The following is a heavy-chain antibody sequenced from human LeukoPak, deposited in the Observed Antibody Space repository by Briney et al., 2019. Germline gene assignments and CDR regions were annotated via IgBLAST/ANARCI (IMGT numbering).Heavy chain of an antibody. V-gene: IGHV4-39*07. J-gene: IGHJ6*03. D-gene: IGHD2-2*01. CDR1: GGSISSSSYY. CDR3: ARGGYCSSTSCRYYYYYYMDV. CDR2: IYYSGST. Sequence: SETLSLTCTVSGGSISSSSYYWGWIRQPPGKGLEWIGSIYYSGSTYYNPSLKSRVTISVDTSKNQFSLKLSSVTAADTAVYYCARGGYCSSTSCRYYYYYYMDVWGKGITVTVSS.